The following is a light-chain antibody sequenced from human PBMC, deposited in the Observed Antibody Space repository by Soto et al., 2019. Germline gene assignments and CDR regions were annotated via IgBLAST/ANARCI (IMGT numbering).Light chain of an antibody. J-gene: IGKJ4*01. CDR1: QGIGDT. CDR3: QHYVTWPLT. CDR2: DTS. V-gene: IGKV3-15*01. Sequence: EIVMTQSPATLSVSPGEGATVSCSASQGIGDTLAWYQQKPGQTPRLLIYDTSIRATGVPARFSGSRSGAEFTLTISSLQSEDFAVYYCQHYVTWPLTFGGGTKVDIK.